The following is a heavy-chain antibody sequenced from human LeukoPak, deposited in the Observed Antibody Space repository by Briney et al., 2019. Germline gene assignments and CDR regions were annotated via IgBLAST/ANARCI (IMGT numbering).Heavy chain of an antibody. V-gene: IGHV3-30*18. Sequence: GGSLKLSCAASGFAFSTYYIHWVRQPPGKGLEWVAVISYDGRNMYYGDSVKGRFTISRDNSKNTLYLQMNSLRPEDTAVYYCAKSLSSGWSSYYFGDWGQGTLVAVSS. CDR2: ISYDGRNM. CDR3: AKSLSSGWSSYYFGD. D-gene: IGHD6-19*01. J-gene: IGHJ4*02. CDR1: GFAFSTYY.